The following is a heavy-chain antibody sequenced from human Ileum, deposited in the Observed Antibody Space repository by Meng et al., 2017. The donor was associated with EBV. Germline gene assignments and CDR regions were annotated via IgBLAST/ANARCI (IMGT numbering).Heavy chain of an antibody. D-gene: IGHD2-21*01. J-gene: IGHJ4*02. Sequence: GGVFIPPGGTLTLSAAASGFTLLNYAMNWVRQVPGKGLEWVSAISSSGSGTYYADSVKGRFTISRDNSNNTVSLHMNSLRADDTAVYYCAKDCFGDKDSWGQGTLVTVSS. V-gene: IGHV3-23*01. CDR3: AKDCFGDKDS. CDR1: GFTLLNYA. CDR2: ISSSGSGT.